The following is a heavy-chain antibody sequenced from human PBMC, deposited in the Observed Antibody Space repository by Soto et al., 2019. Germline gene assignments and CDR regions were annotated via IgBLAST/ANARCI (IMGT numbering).Heavy chain of an antibody. CDR2: IWYDGSNK. J-gene: IGHJ4*01. Sequence: GGSLSLSCAASGFTFSSYGIHWVRQAPGKGLEWVALIWYDGSNKYYADSVKGRFTISRDNSKNTLFLQMNSLRAEDTAVYYCARDVPRGYSYGSLDYWGQEPWSPSPQ. V-gene: IGHV3-33*01. CDR1: GFTFSSYG. CDR3: ARDVPRGYSYGSLDY. D-gene: IGHD5-18*01.